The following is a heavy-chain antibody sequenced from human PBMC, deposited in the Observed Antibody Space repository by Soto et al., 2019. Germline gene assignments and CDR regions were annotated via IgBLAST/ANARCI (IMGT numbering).Heavy chain of an antibody. CDR2: INSDGSTT. Sequence: GGSLRLACAASGFTFSSYWMHWVRQAPGKGLVWVSRINSDGSTTDYADSVKGRFTISRDNAKNTLYLQMNSLRAEDTGVYYCARAPLYGGNSVWGQGTVVTVPQ. D-gene: IGHD4-17*01. CDR1: GFTFSSYW. J-gene: IGHJ4*02. V-gene: IGHV3-74*01. CDR3: ARAPLYGGNSV.